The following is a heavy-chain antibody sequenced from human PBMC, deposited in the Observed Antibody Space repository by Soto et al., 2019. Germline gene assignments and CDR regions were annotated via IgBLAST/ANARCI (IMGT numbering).Heavy chain of an antibody. CDR2: INSDGSIT. V-gene: IGHV3-74*01. D-gene: IGHD5-12*01. J-gene: IGHJ6*02. CDR3: ARAGSTTLYGMDV. Sequence: EVQLVESGGGLVQPGGSLRLSCAASGITFSSYWMHWVRQAPGKGLVWVSRINSDGSITSYADSVKGRFTISRDNAKNTLYLQMNSLRAEDTAVYYCARAGSTTLYGMDVWGQGTTVTVSS. CDR1: GITFSSYW.